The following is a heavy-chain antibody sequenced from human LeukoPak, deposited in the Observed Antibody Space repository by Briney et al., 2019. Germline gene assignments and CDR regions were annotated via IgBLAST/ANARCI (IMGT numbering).Heavy chain of an antibody. Sequence: PGGSLRLSCAASGFTFDDYTMHWGRQDPGEGVGWVPLISWDGGSAYYADSVKGRFTISRDNSKNSLYLHMNSLRTEDTALYYCAKDGRAYCGGDCYGFDYWGQGTLVTVSS. V-gene: IGHV3-43*01. J-gene: IGHJ4*02. D-gene: IGHD2-21*02. CDR1: GFTFDDYT. CDR2: ISWDGGSA. CDR3: AKDGRAYCGGDCYGFDY.